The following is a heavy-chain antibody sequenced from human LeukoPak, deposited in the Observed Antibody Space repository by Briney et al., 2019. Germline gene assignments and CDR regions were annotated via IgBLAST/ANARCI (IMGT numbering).Heavy chain of an antibody. D-gene: IGHD3-9*01. J-gene: IGHJ3*02. V-gene: IGHV5-51*01. CDR1: GYSFTSYW. Sequence: GESLKISCKGSGYSFTSYWIGWVRQMPGKGLEWMGIIYPGDSDTRYSPSFQGQVTISADKSISTAYLQWSSLKASDTAMYYCARIGAFDHGAYAFDIWGQGTMVTVSS. CDR2: IYPGDSDT. CDR3: ARIGAFDHGAYAFDI.